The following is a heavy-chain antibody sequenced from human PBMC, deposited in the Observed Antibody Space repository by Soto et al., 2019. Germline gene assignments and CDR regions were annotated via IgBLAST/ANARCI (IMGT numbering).Heavy chain of an antibody. Sequence: ASVKVSCKDSVYTFNSYGISWVRQAPGQGLEWMGWISAYNGNTNYAQKLQGRVTMTTDTSTSTAYMDLRSLRSDDTAVYYCARDLTPGLVDHWGQGTLVTVSS. CDR2: ISAYNGNT. CDR3: ARDLTPGLVDH. D-gene: IGHD3-9*01. J-gene: IGHJ4*02. CDR1: VYTFNSYG. V-gene: IGHV1-18*01.